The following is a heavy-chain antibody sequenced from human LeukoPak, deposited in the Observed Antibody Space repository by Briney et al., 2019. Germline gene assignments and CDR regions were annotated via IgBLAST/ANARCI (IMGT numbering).Heavy chain of an antibody. D-gene: IGHD2-15*01. V-gene: IGHV4-38-2*01. CDR1: GYSISSGYY. Sequence: SETLSLTCAVSGYSISSGYYWGWIRQPPGQGLEWIGGIYHSGSTYYNPSLKSRVTISVDTSKSQFSLTLSSVTAADTAVYYCARAPAYCSGGSCYAFDYWGQGTLVTVSS. J-gene: IGHJ4*02. CDR2: IYHSGST. CDR3: ARAPAYCSGGSCYAFDY.